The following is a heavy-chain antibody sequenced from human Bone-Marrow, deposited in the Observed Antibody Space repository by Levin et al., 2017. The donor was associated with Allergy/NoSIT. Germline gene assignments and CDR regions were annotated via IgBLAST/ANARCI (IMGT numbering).Heavy chain of an antibody. CDR2: ISQSGST. J-gene: IGHJ4*02. CDR1: GDSISSNNW. CDR3: AREFFGYSYGRGGYFDY. D-gene: IGHD5-18*01. Sequence: GSLRLSCAVSGDSISSNNWWSWVRQPPGKGLEWIGEISQSGSTNYDPSLKSRVTISVDKSKNQFSLKLSSVTAADTAVYYCAREFFGYSYGRGGYFDYWGQGTLVSVSS. V-gene: IGHV4-4*02.